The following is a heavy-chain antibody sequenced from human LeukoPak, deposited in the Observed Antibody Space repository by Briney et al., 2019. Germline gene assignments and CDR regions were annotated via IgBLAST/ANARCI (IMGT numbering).Heavy chain of an antibody. CDR3: AYKLIVAADRKWVEP. CDR1: GFSLSTSGVG. Sequence: SGPTLVKPTQTLTLTCTFSGFSLSTSGVGVGWIRQPPREALERHAPLSWDDDKPYSPSLQSRPIITNDTSKNQVVLTMTNMDPVDTATNYWAYKLIVAADRKWVEPCGERALLSASS. CDR2: LSWDDDK. J-gene: IGHJ5*02. D-gene: IGHD2-15*01. V-gene: IGHV2-5*02.